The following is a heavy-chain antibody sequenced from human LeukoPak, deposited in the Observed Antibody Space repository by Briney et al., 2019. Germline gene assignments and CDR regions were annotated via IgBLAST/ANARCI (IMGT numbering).Heavy chain of an antibody. CDR2: ISYDAKNK. CDR1: GFTFNSYG. CDR3: AREIVGRGPHLFDY. V-gene: IGHV3-30*03. J-gene: IGHJ4*02. D-gene: IGHD2-21*01. Sequence: GGSLRLSCAASGFTFNSYGMQWVRQAPGKGPEWVAVISYDAKNKYYADSVKGRFTISRDNAKNSLYLQMNSLRAEDTAVYYCAREIVGRGPHLFDYWGQGTLVTVSS.